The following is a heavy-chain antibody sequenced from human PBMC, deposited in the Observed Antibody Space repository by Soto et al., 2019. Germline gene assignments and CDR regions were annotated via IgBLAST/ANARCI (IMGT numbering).Heavy chain of an antibody. CDR2: ISYDATTK. J-gene: IGHJ4*02. CDR3: ARDPLVGAPDYFDY. V-gene: IGHV3-30-3*01. CDR1: GFTFSSYP. Sequence: QVQLEESGGGVVQPGRSLRLSCAASGFTFSSYPLHWVRQAPGKGLEWVAVISYDATTKYHADSVKGRFTISRDNSKNTLYLQMNSLRDEDTAVYYCARDPLVGAPDYFDYWGQGTLVTVSA. D-gene: IGHD1-26*01.